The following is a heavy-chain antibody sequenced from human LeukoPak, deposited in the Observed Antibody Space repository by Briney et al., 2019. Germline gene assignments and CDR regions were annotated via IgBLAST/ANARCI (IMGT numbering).Heavy chain of an antibody. D-gene: IGHD6-19*01. V-gene: IGHV3-33*08. J-gene: IGHJ4*02. CDR3: ASSSGWYLSSDY. Sequence: GGSPRLSCVASGFTFSTYAIHWVRQAPGKGLEWVAVIWYDGSDKYHADSVKGRFTISRDNSKNMLYLQMNSLRAEDTAVYYCASSSGWYLSSDYWGQGTLVTVSS. CDR1: GFTFSTYA. CDR2: IWYDGSDK.